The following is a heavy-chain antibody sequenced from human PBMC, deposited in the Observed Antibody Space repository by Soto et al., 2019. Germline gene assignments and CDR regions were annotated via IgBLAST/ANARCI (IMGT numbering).Heavy chain of an antibody. CDR3: AKDQAQWPPYYFDY. CDR1: GFTFSSYG. J-gene: IGHJ4*02. Sequence: QVQLVESGGGVVQPGRSLRLSCAASGFTFSSYGMHWVRQAPGKGLEWVAVISYDGSNKYYADSGKGRFTISRDNSKNTLYLQVNSLRAEDTAVYYCAKDQAQWPPYYFDYWGQGTLVTVSS. D-gene: IGHD6-19*01. CDR2: ISYDGSNK. V-gene: IGHV3-30*18.